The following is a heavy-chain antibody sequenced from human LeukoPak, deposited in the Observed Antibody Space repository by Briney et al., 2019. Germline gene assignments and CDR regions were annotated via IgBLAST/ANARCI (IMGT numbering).Heavy chain of an antibody. J-gene: IGHJ4*02. D-gene: IGHD4-17*01. V-gene: IGHV3-30*02. Sequence: PGGSLRLSCAPSGFTFSSYGMHWVRQAPGKGLEWVAFIRYDGSNKYYADSVKGRFTISRDNSKNTLYLQMNSLRAEDTAVYYCAKDFYGDYSGSCFDYWGQGTLVTVSS. CDR3: AKDFYGDYSGSCFDY. CDR2: IRYDGSNK. CDR1: GFTFSSYG.